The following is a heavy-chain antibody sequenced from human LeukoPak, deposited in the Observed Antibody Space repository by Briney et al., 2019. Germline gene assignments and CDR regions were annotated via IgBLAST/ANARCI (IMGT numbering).Heavy chain of an antibody. J-gene: IGHJ4*02. D-gene: IGHD1-1*01. Sequence: GRSLRLSCAASGFTFDDYAMYWVRQAPGKGLEWVSGISWNSGSIGYADSVKGRFTISRDNAKNSLYLQMNSLRAEDTAVYYCAKDLGWKDYFDYWGQGTLVTVSS. CDR1: GFTFDDYA. V-gene: IGHV3-9*01. CDR3: AKDLGWKDYFDY. CDR2: ISWNSGSI.